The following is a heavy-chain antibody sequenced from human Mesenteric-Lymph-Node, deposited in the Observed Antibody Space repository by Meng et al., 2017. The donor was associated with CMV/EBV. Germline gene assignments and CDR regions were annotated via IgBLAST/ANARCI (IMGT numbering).Heavy chain of an antibody. CDR3: ARERRWDYDSWSAYYTSWFDP. V-gene: IGHV1-69*10. CDR1: GGTFNKYA. Sequence: SVKVSCKASGGTFNKYAISWVRQAPGQGLEWMGGIIPVLDVAKYAEKFQGRVTITADESTSTVYMELSSLRSEDTALYYCARERRWDYDSWSAYYTSWFDPWGQGTLVTVSS. J-gene: IGHJ5*02. CDR2: IIPVLDVA. D-gene: IGHD3-3*01.